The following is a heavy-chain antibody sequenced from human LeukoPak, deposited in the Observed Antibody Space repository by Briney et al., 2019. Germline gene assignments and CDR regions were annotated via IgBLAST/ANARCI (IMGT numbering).Heavy chain of an antibody. CDR3: AREGQQLKHFDY. D-gene: IGHD1-1*01. CDR1: GGTFSSHT. V-gene: IGHV1-46*01. CDR2: INPRGDAT. J-gene: IGHJ4*02. Sequence: ASVKVSCKASGGTFSSHTISWVRQAPGQGLEWMGAINPRGDATIGAQKFQGRVTTTRDTSTSTVYIELSSLRSEDTAVYYCAREGQQLKHFDYWGQGTLVTVSS.